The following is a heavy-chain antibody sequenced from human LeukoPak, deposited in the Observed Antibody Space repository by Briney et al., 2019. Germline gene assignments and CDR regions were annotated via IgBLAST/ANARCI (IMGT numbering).Heavy chain of an antibody. J-gene: IGHJ4*02. V-gene: IGHV5-51*01. Sequence: RGESLKISCKGSGYSFTSYWIGWVRQMPGKGLEWMGIIYPGDSDTRYSPSFQGQATISADKSISTAYLQWSSLKASDTAMYYCARSGYYDFWSGYYTGIHYFGYWGQGTLVTVSS. D-gene: IGHD3-3*01. CDR2: IYPGDSDT. CDR3: ARSGYYDFWSGYYTGIHYFGY. CDR1: GYSFTSYW.